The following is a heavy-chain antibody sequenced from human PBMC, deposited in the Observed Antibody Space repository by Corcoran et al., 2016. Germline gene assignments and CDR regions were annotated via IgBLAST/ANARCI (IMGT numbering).Heavy chain of an antibody. CDR1: GGTFSSYA. D-gene: IGHD6-6*01. CDR2: IIPIFGTA. J-gene: IGHJ6*02. Sequence: QVQLVQSGAEVKKPGSSVKVSCKASGGTFSSYAISWVRQAPGQGLEWMGGIIPIFGTANYAQKFQGRVTITADESTSTAYMELSSLRSEDTAVYDCARDSGSSSSDYYYGMDVWGQGTTVTVSS. CDR3: ARDSGSSSSDYYYGMDV. V-gene: IGHV1-69*01.